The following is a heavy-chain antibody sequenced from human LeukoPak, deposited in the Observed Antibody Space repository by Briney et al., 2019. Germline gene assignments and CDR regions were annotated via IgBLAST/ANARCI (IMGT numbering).Heavy chain of an antibody. CDR3: ARGVTLIVVVIHDWYFDL. Sequence: SETLFLTCTVSGGSISSSSYYWGWIRQPPGKGLEWIGSIYYSGSTSHNPSLKSRVTISVDTSKNQFSLKLSSVTAADTAVYYCARGVTLIVVVIHDWYFDLWGRGTVFTVSS. J-gene: IGHJ2*01. V-gene: IGHV4-39*01. CDR2: IYYSGST. D-gene: IGHD3-22*01. CDR1: GGSISSSSYY.